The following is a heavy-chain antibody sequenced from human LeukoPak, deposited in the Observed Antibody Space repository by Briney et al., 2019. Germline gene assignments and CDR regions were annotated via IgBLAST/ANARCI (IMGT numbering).Heavy chain of an antibody. J-gene: IGHJ5*02. V-gene: IGHV4-59*01. CDR3: ARDMYSNYASSAFDP. CDR1: GDSISTYY. CDR2: IYYSGST. Sequence: SETLSLTCTVSGDSISTYYWSWIRQPPGKGLEWIGYIYYSGSTNYNPSLKSRVTISVDTSKNQFSLKLSSVTAADTAVYYCARDMYSNYASSAFDPWGQGALVTVSS. D-gene: IGHD4-11*01.